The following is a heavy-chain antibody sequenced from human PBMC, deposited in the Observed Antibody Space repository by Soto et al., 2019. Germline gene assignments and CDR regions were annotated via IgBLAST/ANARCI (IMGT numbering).Heavy chain of an antibody. CDR2: ISYDGSNK. V-gene: IGHV3-30-3*01. D-gene: IGHD2-2*01. Sequence: QVQLVESGGGVVQPGRSLRLSCAASGFTFSSYAMHWVRQAPGKGLEWVAVISYDGSNKYYADSVKGRFTISRDNSKNTLYLQMNSLRAEDTAVYYCASGRYCSSTSCYAYYYYGMDVWGQRTTVTVSS. CDR3: ASGRYCSSTSCYAYYYYGMDV. CDR1: GFTFSSYA. J-gene: IGHJ6*02.